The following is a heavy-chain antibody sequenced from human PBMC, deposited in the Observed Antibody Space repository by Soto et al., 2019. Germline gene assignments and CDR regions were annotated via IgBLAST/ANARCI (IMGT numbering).Heavy chain of an antibody. J-gene: IGHJ4*02. V-gene: IGHV1-3*01. D-gene: IGHD5-12*01. CDR2: INDGNGNT. CDR1: GYTFTSYA. Sequence: QVQLVQSGAEVKKPGASVKGSCKASGYTFTSYAMHWVRQAPGQRRERMGWINDGNGNTKYSQKIQGRVNITRDTSASTAYMELSSLRSEDTAVYYCAREASGYDRRAYYFDYWGQGTLVTVSS. CDR3: AREASGYDRRAYYFDY.